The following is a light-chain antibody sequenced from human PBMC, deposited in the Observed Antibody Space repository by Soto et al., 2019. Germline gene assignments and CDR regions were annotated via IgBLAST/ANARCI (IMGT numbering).Light chain of an antibody. J-gene: IGLJ1*01. CDR3: QSYDISLHNYV. CDR1: TSNIGAPYD. CDR2: GDN. V-gene: IGLV1-40*01. Sequence: LAQPPSVSGAPGQRVSISCTGSTSNIGAPYDVHWYQHLPGTAPKLLIYGDNNRPSGVPDRFSGSKSGTSASLAITRLQAEDEADYYCQSYDISLHNYVFGTGTKVTVL.